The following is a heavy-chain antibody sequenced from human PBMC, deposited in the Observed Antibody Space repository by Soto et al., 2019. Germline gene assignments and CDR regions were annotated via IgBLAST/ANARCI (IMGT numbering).Heavy chain of an antibody. Sequence: QVQLVQSGAEVREPGASVTVSCKASGFTFINYGFTWVRQAPGQGLEWMGWISAYNGDTKIAETLQGRVTLSTDASTNTAYMELRSLMSYDAAIYYCARVPSYLPGDYWGQGTVVTVSS. D-gene: IGHD3-10*01. J-gene: IGHJ4*02. CDR1: GFTFINYG. CDR2: ISAYNGDT. V-gene: IGHV1-18*01. CDR3: ARVPSYLPGDY.